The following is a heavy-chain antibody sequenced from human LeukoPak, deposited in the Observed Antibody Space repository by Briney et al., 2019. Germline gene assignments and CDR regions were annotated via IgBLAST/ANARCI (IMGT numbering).Heavy chain of an antibody. CDR1: GFTFDDYA. V-gene: IGHV3-9*01. CDR3: ARVTYSSGWWFGAFDI. D-gene: IGHD6-19*01. J-gene: IGHJ3*02. CDR2: ISWNSGSI. Sequence: GGSLRLSCAASGFTFDDYAMHWVRQAPGKGLEWVSGISWNSGSIGYADSVKGRFTISRDNAKNSLYLQMNSLRAEDTAVYYCARVTYSSGWWFGAFDIWGQGTMVTVSS.